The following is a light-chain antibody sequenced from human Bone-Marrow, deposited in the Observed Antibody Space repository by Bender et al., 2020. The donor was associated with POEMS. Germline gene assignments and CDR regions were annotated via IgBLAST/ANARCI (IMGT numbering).Light chain of an antibody. J-gene: IGLJ3*02. Sequence: SYELTQPSSVSVSPGQTARITCSGDVVAKKYVRWFQQRPGQAPVVVIYEDSERPSGIPERFSGSSSGTTVTLTISGLQAEDEADYYCSSYRLPENWVFGGGTKLTVL. V-gene: IGLV3-27*01. CDR3: SSYRLPENWV. CDR1: VVAKKY. CDR2: EDS.